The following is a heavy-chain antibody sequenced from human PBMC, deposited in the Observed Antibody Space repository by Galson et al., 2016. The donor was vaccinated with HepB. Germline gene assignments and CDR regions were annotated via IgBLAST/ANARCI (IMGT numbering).Heavy chain of an antibody. Sequence: SLRLSCAASGFSLGNYCMNWARQAPGKGLEWVADIKRDGSEINYVDSVKGRFTISRDNAKNSLFLQMNTLRVEDTAVYYCTREFDLWGRGTQVTVSS. CDR3: TREFDL. V-gene: IGHV3-7*04. CDR1: GFSLGNYC. J-gene: IGHJ2*01. CDR2: IKRDGSEI.